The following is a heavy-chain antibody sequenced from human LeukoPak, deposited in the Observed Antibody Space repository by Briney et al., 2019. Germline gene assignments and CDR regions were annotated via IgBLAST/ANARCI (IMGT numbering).Heavy chain of an antibody. V-gene: IGHV3-48*01. D-gene: IGHD3-10*01. Sequence: PGGSLRLSCAASGFTFSSYSMNWVRQAPGKGLEWVSYITSSSNTIYYADSVKGRFTISRDNAKNSLFLQMNNLRAEDTAVYYCARISYGSGSYKFDPWGQGTLVTVSS. J-gene: IGHJ5*02. CDR2: ITSSSNTI. CDR1: GFTFSSYS. CDR3: ARISYGSGSYKFDP.